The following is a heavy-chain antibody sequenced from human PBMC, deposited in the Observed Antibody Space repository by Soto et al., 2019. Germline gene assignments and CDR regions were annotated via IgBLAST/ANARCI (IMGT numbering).Heavy chain of an antibody. CDR2: IYWDDDK. Sequence: QITLKESGPTLVKPTQTLTLTCTFSGFSLRTGGVGVGWIRQPPGKALEWLALIYWDDDKRYSPSLKSRLTLTKDTSKNQVVITMTNMDPVDTATYYCAHTFQFLVWGRSVGHFDYWGQGTLVTVSS. CDR1: GFSLRTGGVG. D-gene: IGHD3-16*01. J-gene: IGHJ4*02. CDR3: AHTFQFLVWGRSVGHFDY. V-gene: IGHV2-5*02.